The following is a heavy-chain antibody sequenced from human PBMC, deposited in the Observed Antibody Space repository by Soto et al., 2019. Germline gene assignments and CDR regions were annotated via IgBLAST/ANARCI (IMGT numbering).Heavy chain of an antibody. Sequence: KSSETLSLTCAVYGGSFSGYYWSWLRQPPGKGLEWIGEINHSGSTNYNPSLKSRVTISVDTSKNQFSLKLSSVTAADTAVYYCARGSGVLRCSGGSCGFYYGMDVWDQGTTVTVSS. J-gene: IGHJ6*02. D-gene: IGHD2-15*01. CDR2: INHSGST. CDR3: ARGSGVLRCSGGSCGFYYGMDV. CDR1: GGSFSGYY. V-gene: IGHV4-34*01.